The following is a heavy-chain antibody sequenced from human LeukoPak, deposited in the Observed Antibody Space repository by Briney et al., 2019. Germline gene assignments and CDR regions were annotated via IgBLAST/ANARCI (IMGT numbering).Heavy chain of an antibody. CDR3: ARFEQQGMGDY. J-gene: IGHJ4*02. D-gene: IGHD6-13*01. Sequence: GASVKVSCKASGYTFTSYDINWVRQAPGQGLEWMGWMNSNSGNTGYAQKFQGRLTITRITSISTAYMELSSLRSEDTAVYYCARFEQQGMGDYWGQGTLVTVSS. V-gene: IGHV1-8*03. CDR2: MNSNSGNT. CDR1: GYTFTSYD.